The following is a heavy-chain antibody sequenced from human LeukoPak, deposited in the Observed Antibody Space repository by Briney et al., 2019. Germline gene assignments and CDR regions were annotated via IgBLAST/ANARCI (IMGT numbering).Heavy chain of an antibody. J-gene: IGHJ4*02. CDR1: GFTFSSYA. CDR2: ISYDGSNK. V-gene: IGHV3-30-3*02. D-gene: IGHD6-19*01. CDR3: AKPSTAPRLWAVAGTFAY. Sequence: PGRSLRLSCAASGFTFSSYAMHWIRQAPGKGLEWVAVISYDGSNKYYADSVKGRFTISRDNSKNTLYLQMNSLRAEDTAVYYCAKPSTAPRLWAVAGTFAYWGQGTLVTVSS.